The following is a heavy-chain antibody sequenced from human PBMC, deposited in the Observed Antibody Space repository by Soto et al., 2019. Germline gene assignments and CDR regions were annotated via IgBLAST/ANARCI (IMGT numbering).Heavy chain of an antibody. V-gene: IGHV3-21*01. CDR3: AIDASILPSYFDY. CDR1: GFTFSHYS. CDR2: ISGSSSYI. Sequence: GGSLRLSCAASGFTFSHYSMNWVRQAPGKGLEWVSSISGSSSYIYYADSVKGRFTISRDNAKNSLYLQMNSRRAEDTAVYYCAIDASILPSYFDYWGRGSLVTVSS. J-gene: IGHJ4*02.